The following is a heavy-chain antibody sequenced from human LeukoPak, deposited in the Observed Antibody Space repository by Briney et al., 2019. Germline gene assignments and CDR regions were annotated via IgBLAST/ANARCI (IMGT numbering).Heavy chain of an antibody. CDR3: ARALYDSSGYYYAH. CDR2: IYHSGST. CDR1: GGSISSGGYS. D-gene: IGHD3-22*01. J-gene: IGHJ4*02. V-gene: IGHV4-30-2*01. Sequence: SQTLSLTCAVSGGSISSGGYSWSWIRQPPGKGLEWIGYIYHSGSTYYNPSLTSRATISVDRSKNQFSQKLSSVTAADTAVYYCARALYDSSGYYYAHGGEGTLVTVSS.